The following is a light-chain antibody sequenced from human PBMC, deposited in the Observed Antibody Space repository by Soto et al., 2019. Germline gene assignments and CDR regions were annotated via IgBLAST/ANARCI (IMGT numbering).Light chain of an antibody. V-gene: IGKV3-20*01. CDR3: HQYGSSPWT. CDR1: QSVSSNY. Sequence: EIVWTQSPGTLSLSPGERVTLSCRASQSVSSNYLAWYQQTPGQAPRLLIYGASSRATGIPDRFSGSGSGTDFTLTISRLEPEDFAVYYCHQYGSSPWTFGQGTKVDIK. J-gene: IGKJ1*01. CDR2: GAS.